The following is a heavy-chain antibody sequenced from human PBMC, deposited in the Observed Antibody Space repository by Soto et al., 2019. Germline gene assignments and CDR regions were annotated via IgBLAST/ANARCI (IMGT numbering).Heavy chain of an antibody. V-gene: IGHV4-34*01. CDR2: INHSGST. CDR1: GGSFSGYY. J-gene: IGHJ6*02. Sequence: PSETLSLTCAVYGGSFSGYYWSWIRQPPGKGLEWIGEINHSGSTNYNPSLKSRVTISVDTSKNQFSLKLSSVTAADTAVYYCASPHCSSTSCPYRAYYYYGMDGWGQGTTVTVSS. D-gene: IGHD2-2*01. CDR3: ASPHCSSTSCPYRAYYYYGMDG.